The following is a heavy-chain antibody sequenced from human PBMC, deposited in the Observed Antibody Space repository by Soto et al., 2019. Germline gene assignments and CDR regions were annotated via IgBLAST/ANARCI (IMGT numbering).Heavy chain of an antibody. CDR2: VYYRGRS. V-gene: IGHV4-39*01. Sequence: PSETLSLTCTVSGGSVTNSSYYWGWIRQSPGKGLEWIGSVYYRGRSYSKSSVKSRVTISVDTSKNRFSLSLNSATASDTAVYFCVSQRTTVPTQAYFDYWGPGAPVTVSS. CDR3: VSQRTTVPTQAYFDY. CDR1: GGSVTNSSYY. J-gene: IGHJ4*02. D-gene: IGHD4-17*01.